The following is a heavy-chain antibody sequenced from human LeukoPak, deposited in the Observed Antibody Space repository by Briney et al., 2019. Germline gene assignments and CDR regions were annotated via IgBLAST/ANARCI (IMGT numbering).Heavy chain of an antibody. V-gene: IGHV4-39*01. CDR1: GGSISSSNYY. J-gene: IGHJ4*02. D-gene: IGHD5-12*01. CDR2: IYYSGSA. Sequence: SETLSLTCTVSGGSISSSNYYWGWIRQPPGKGLEWIGSIYYSGSAYYNPSLKSRITISVDTSKNQFSLNLSSVSAADTAVYYCARRRIVATIDYWGQGTLVTVSS. CDR3: ARRRIVATIDY.